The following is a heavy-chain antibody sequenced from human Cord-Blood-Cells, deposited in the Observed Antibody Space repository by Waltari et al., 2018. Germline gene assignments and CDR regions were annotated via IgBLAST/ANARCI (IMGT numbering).Heavy chain of an antibody. CDR2: INHSGST. D-gene: IGHD3-16*01. V-gene: IGHV4-34*01. CDR1: GGSFSGYY. Sequence: QVQLQQWGAGLLKPSETLSLTCAVYGGSFSGYYWSWIRQPPGKGLEWIGKINHSGSTNYNPSLKSRVTISVDTSKNQFSLKLSSVTAADTAVYYCARAKGLASSDAFDIWGQGTMVTVSS. CDR3: ARAKGLASSDAFDI. J-gene: IGHJ3*02.